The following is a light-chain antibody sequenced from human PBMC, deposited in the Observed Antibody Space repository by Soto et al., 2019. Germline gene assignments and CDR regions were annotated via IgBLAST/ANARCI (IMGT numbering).Light chain of an antibody. CDR3: QQYDPSLT. CDR2: GAS. Sequence: ETVLTQSPGTLSLSPGERVTLSGRASQNINSSYLAWYQQKPGQSPRLLIYGASSRATGIPDRFRGSGSGTDFTITISRLETEDFAVYYCQQYDPSLTFGRGTKVEIK. CDR1: QNINSSY. J-gene: IGKJ4*01. V-gene: IGKV3-20*01.